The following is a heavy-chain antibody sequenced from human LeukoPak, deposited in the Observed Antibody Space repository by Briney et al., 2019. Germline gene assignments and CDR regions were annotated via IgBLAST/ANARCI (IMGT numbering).Heavy chain of an antibody. J-gene: IGHJ5*02. CDR2: IYHTGTT. CDR3: ARQECNGGSCYSRAIWFDP. V-gene: IGHV4-39*01. CDR1: GGSISSTSYY. D-gene: IGHD2-15*01. Sequence: PSETLSLTCNVSGGSISSTSYYWGWIRQPPGKGLKWIGSIYHTGTTYYSPSLQSRVTISVHTSKNQFSLKLSSVTAADTAVYYCARQECNGGSCYSRAIWFDPWGQGTLVTVSS.